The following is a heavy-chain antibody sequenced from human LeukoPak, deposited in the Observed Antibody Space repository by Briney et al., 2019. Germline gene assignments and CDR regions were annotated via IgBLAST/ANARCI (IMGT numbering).Heavy chain of an antibody. CDR3: AKEYVPFISGWCFAH. D-gene: IGHD6-19*01. CDR2: ISTHGKTT. J-gene: IGHJ5*02. Sequence: GGSLRLSCAASAFTFSSYGMHWVRQAPGKGLEGVTVISTHGKTTYYADSVKGRFTISRDNSDNTLYLQMNSLRPEDTAVYYCAKEYVPFISGWCFAHWGQGTLVTASS. CDR1: AFTFSSYG. V-gene: IGHV3-30*18.